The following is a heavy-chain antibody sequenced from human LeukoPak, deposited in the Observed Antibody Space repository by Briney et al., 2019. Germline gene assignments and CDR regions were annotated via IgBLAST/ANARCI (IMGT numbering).Heavy chain of an antibody. Sequence: SETLSLTCTVSGDSISSYYWSWIRQSPGKGLEWIGYIYHSGSTNYNPSLKSRVTISVDTSQNQFSLKLSSVTAADTAVYYCAREYYDILTGYYRTRYFDYWGQGTLVTVSS. V-gene: IGHV4-59*01. CDR3: AREYYDILTGYYRTRYFDY. J-gene: IGHJ4*02. D-gene: IGHD3-9*01. CDR2: IYHSGST. CDR1: GDSISSYY.